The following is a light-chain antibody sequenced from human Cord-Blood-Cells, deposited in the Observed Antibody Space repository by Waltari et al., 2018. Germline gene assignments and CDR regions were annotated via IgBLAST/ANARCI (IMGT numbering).Light chain of an antibody. CDR2: KAS. CDR1: QSIRSW. Sequence: DIQTTQSPSTLSPSVGDSVTITCRASQSIRSWLAWYQQKPGKAPKLLIYKASSLESGVPSRFSGSGSGTEFTLTISSLQPDDFATYYCQQYNSYSYTFGQGTKLEIK. CDR3: QQYNSYSYT. V-gene: IGKV1-5*03. J-gene: IGKJ2*01.